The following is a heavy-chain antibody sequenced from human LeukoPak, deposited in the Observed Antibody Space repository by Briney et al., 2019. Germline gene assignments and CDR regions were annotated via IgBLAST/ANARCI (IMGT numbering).Heavy chain of an antibody. D-gene: IGHD2-2*02. CDR3: ANYISRIHFDY. CDR1: GFTFSSYA. CDR2: ISGSGGST. J-gene: IGHJ4*02. V-gene: IGHV3-23*01. Sequence: GGSLRLSCAASGFTFSSYAMSWVRQATRKGLEWVSAISGSGGSTYYADSVKGRFTISRDNSKNTLYLQMNSLRVEDTAAYYCANYISRIHFDYWGQGTLVTVSS.